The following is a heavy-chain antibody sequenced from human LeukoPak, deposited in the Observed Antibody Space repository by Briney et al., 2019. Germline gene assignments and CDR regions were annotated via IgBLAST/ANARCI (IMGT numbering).Heavy chain of an antibody. CDR3: AREWGIDY. D-gene: IGHD7-27*01. CDR2: ISSSSSYI. CDR1: GFTFSSYS. V-gene: IGHV3-21*01. Sequence: GGSLRLSCAASGFTFSSYSMNWVRQAPGEGLEWVSSISSSSSYIYYADSVKGRFTISRDNAKNSLYLQMNSLRAEDTAVYYCAREWGIDYWGQGTLVTVSS. J-gene: IGHJ4*02.